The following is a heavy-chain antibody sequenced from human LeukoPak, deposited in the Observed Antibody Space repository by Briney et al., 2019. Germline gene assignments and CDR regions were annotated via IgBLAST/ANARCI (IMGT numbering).Heavy chain of an antibody. CDR3: AKDSILDH. CDR2: NGSYE. Sequence: GGSLRLSCATSGFTFSIYGMHWVRQAPGKGLEWLAVNGSYEYYADSVKGRFSIPRDDSKKTVYLQMNSLRPEDTALYYCAKDSILDHWGQGTLVTVSS. J-gene: IGHJ4*02. CDR1: GFTFSIYG. V-gene: IGHV3-30*18.